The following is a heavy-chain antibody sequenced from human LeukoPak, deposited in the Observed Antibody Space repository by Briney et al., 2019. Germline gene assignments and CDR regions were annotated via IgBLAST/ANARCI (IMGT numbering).Heavy chain of an antibody. D-gene: IGHD1-26*01. CDR1: GFTFSSYG. Sequence: GTSLRLSWAAFGFTFSSYGMDSVRHPPGKGLEWVAVISCEGSDKYYADSVKGRFTISRDSPKTTLYLQMDSLRAEAMAVYYCARARRGTYGDFFDYWGQGTLVSVSS. J-gene: IGHJ4*02. V-gene: IGHV3-30*05. CDR3: ARARRGTYGDFFDY. CDR2: ISCEGSDK.